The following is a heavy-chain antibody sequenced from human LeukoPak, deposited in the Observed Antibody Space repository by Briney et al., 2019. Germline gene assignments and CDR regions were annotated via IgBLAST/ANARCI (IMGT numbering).Heavy chain of an antibody. J-gene: IGHJ6*03. CDR2: INPNSGGT. D-gene: IGHD3-10*01. Sequence: ASVKVSCKASGYTFTGYYMHWVRQAPGQGLEWMGWINPNSGGTNYAQKFQGRVTMTRDTSISTAYMELSRLRSDDTAVYYCARDREMVRGVIRYCYSMDVWGKGTTVTVSS. CDR3: ARDREMVRGVIRYCYSMDV. CDR1: GYTFTGYY. V-gene: IGHV1-2*02.